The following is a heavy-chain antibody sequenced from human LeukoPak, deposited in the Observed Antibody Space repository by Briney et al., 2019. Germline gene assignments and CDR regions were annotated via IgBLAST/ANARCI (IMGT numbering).Heavy chain of an antibody. D-gene: IGHD6-19*01. CDR2: INTNTGNP. V-gene: IGHV7-4-1*02. Sequence: GASVKVSCKASGYTFTSYAMNWVRRAPGQGLEWMGWINTNTGNPTYAQGFTGRFVFSLDTSVSTAYLQISSLKAEDTAVYYCVSSGWKRFSGFDYWGQGTLVTVSS. CDR1: GYTFTSYA. CDR3: VSSGWKRFSGFDY. J-gene: IGHJ4*02.